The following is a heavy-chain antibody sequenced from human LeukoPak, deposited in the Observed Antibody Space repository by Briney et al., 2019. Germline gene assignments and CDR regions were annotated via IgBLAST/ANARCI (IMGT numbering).Heavy chain of an antibody. CDR3: AKSLTYYHENSDSI. CDR2: IYKDGRT. Sequence: GGSLRLSCAASGFIVSSNYMTWVRRAPGKGLEWVSVIYKDGRTFYADSVKGRFTISRDNSKNTLYLQMNSLRAEDTAVYYCAKSLTYYHENSDSIWGQGTLVTVSS. D-gene: IGHD3-22*01. J-gene: IGHJ4*02. V-gene: IGHV3-53*01. CDR1: GFIVSSNY.